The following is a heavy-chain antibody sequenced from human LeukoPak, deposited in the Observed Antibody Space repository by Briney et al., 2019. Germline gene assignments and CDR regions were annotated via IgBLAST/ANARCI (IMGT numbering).Heavy chain of an antibody. Sequence: GSLRLSCAASGFTFSSYSMNWVRQAPGKGLEWIGYIYYSGSTNYNPSLKSRVTISVDTSKNQFSLKLSSVTAADTAVYYCAQGDGFDPWGQGTLVTVSS. CDR1: GFTFSSYS. CDR3: AQGDGFDP. V-gene: IGHV4-59*08. CDR2: IYYSGST. J-gene: IGHJ5*02.